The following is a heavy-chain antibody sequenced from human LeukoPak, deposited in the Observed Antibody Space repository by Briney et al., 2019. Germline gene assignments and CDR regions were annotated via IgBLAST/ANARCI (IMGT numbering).Heavy chain of an antibody. D-gene: IGHD3-16*02. J-gene: IGHJ4*02. CDR2: IYTSGST. CDR1: GGSISSYY. Sequence: PSETLSLTCTVSGGSISSYYWSWIRQPAGKGLEWIGRIYTSGSTNYNPSLKSRVTMSVDTSQNQFSLKLSSVTAADTAVYYCARDYVWGSYRYFDYWGQGTLVTVSS. CDR3: ARDYVWGSYRYFDY. V-gene: IGHV4-4*07.